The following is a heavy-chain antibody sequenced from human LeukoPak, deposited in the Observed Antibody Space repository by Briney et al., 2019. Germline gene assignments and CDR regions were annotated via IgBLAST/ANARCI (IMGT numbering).Heavy chain of an antibody. D-gene: IGHD2-21*02. CDR3: ASWGVVTAVFDY. J-gene: IGHJ4*02. Sequence: ASVKVSCKASGYTFTSYYLHWVRQAPGQGLEWMGIINPSGGSTTYAQKFQGRVTMTRDTSTSTVYMELSSLISEDTAVYYCASWGVVTAVFDYWGQGTLVTVSS. CDR1: GYTFTSYY. V-gene: IGHV1-46*01. CDR2: INPSGGST.